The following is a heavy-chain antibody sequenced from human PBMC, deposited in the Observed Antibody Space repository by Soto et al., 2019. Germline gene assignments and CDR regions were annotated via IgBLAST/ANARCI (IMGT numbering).Heavy chain of an antibody. CDR3: VRDVGFDFDH. CDR2: IYHSGTF. D-gene: IGHD1-26*01. CDR1: GGSISAAGYS. J-gene: IGHJ4*02. Sequence: SETLSLTCAVSGGSISAAGYSWSWIRQPPGGGLEWVGYIYHSGTFLYNPSLKTRLTMSLDRSNNQFSLTLNSVTPDDTALYYCVRDVGFDFDHWGQGTQVTVSS. V-gene: IGHV4-30-2*01.